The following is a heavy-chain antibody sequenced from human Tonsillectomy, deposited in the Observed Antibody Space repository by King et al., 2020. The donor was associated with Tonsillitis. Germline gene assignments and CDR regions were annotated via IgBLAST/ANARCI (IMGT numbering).Heavy chain of an antibody. J-gene: IGHJ4*02. CDR3: TRDSGTYAYDY. CDR1: EFNFNIYE. V-gene: IGHV3-48*03. D-gene: IGHD1-26*01. Sequence: VQLVESGGGLVQPGGSLRLSCAASEFNFNIYEMNWVRQAPGKGLEWVSYINSNGNTIYYAGSVKGRFTISRDNAKNSLYLQMKSLRVEDTAVYYCTRDSGTYAYDYWGQGTLVTVSS. CDR2: INSNGNTI.